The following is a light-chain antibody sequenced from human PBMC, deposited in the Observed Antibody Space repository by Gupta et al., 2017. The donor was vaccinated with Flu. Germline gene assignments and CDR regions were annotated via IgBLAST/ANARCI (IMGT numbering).Light chain of an antibody. CDR2: FVS. V-gene: IGKV2-28*01. Sequence: MVLTQSPPSLPFTPGEPPSIPCRSGQTLLRSNGHTYLVWYLQKPGQSPQRLLYFVSNRASGVLERFSSSRSGTDFTLKISTVEADDVVANYCRQSVQSPFTFGEGTRLEIK. CDR3: RQSVQSPFT. CDR1: QTLLRSNGHTY. J-gene: IGKJ5*01.